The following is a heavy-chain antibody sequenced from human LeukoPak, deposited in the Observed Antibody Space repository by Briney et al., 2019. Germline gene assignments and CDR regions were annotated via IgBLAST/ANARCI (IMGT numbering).Heavy chain of an antibody. V-gene: IGHV4-61*02. CDR2: IYTSGST. CDR3: ARAPLGGYYDSSGYLADY. Sequence: SSETLSLTCTVSGGSISSGSYYWSWIRQPAGKGLEWIGRIYTSGSTNYNPSLKSRVTISVDTSKNQFSLKLSSVTAADTAVYYCARAPLGGYYDSSGYLADYWGQGTLVTVSS. D-gene: IGHD3-22*01. CDR1: GGSISSGSYY. J-gene: IGHJ4*02.